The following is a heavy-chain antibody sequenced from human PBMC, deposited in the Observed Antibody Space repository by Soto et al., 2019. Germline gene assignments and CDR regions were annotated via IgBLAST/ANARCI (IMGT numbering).Heavy chain of an antibody. CDR2: ISTGSSTI. J-gene: IGHJ6*02. CDR3: ARVRAGAANGYYGMDV. Sequence: DVQLVESGGGLVQSGGSLRLSCRASGFTLSDYEMHWVRQAPGKGREWVSYISTGSSTIYYADSVKGRFTISRDNANKSLFLEMNSLRPEDTAVYYCARVRAGAANGYYGMDVWGQGTTVTVSS. D-gene: IGHD1-26*01. CDR1: GFTLSDYE. V-gene: IGHV3-48*03.